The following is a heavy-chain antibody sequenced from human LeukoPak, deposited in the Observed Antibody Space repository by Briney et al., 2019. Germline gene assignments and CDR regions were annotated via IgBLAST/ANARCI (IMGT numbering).Heavy chain of an antibody. Sequence: GGSLRLSCAASGFTFSSYAMSWVRQAPGKGLGWVSAISGSGGSTYYADSVKGRFTISRDNSKNTLYLQMNSLRAEDTAVYYCAKVVDYDYVWGSYSCFDYWGQGTLVTVSS. CDR3: AKVVDYDYVWGSYSCFDY. CDR2: ISGSGGST. J-gene: IGHJ4*02. D-gene: IGHD3-16*01. CDR1: GFTFSSYA. V-gene: IGHV3-23*01.